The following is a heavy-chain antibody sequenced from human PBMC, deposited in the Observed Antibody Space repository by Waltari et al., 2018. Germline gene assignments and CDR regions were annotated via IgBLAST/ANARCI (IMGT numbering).Heavy chain of an antibody. CDR3: TRSYTMTTTPIAGF. CDR1: GSSITGYY. D-gene: IGHD4-17*01. J-gene: IGHJ4*02. CDR2: YSGN. V-gene: IGHV4-59*01. Sequence: QVRLQESGPGLVKPSETLSLTCTVFGSSITGYYWSWIRQPPGKGLGWIGYSGNKYNPSLRGRVSISLDASKNQFSLKLTSVTPADTAIYYCTRSYTMTTTPIAGFWGQGTLITVSS.